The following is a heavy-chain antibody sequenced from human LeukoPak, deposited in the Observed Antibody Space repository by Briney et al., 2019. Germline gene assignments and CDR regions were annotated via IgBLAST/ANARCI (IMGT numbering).Heavy chain of an antibody. V-gene: IGHV4-34*01. CDR3: ARGAYCSSTSCYTSPDQSNNWFDP. Sequence: SETLSLTCAVYGGSFSGYYWSWIRQPPGKGLEWIGEINHSGSTNYNTSLKSRVTISVDTSKNQFSLKLSSVTAADTAVHYCARGAYCSSTSCYTSPDQSNNWFDPWGQGTLVTVSS. D-gene: IGHD2-2*02. J-gene: IGHJ5*02. CDR2: INHSGST. CDR1: GGSFSGYY.